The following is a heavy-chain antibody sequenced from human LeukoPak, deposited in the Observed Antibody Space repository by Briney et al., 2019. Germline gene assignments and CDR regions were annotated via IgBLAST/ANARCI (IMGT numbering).Heavy chain of an antibody. Sequence: GGSLRLSCAASGFSFSDDWMSWVRQAPGKGLEWVSVIYSGGSTYYADSVKGRFTISRDNSKNTLYLQMNSLRAEDTAVYYCARSAAGGDWGQGTLVTVSS. CDR1: GFSFSDDW. J-gene: IGHJ4*02. CDR2: IYSGGST. CDR3: ARSAAGGD. D-gene: IGHD6-13*01. V-gene: IGHV3-66*01.